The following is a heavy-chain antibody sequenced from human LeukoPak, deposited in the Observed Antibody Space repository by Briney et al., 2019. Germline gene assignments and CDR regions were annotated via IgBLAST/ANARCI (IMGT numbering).Heavy chain of an antibody. Sequence: SVKVSCKASGGTFSSYAISWVRQAPGQGLEWMGRIIPIFGTANYAQKFQGRVTITTDESTSTAYMELSSLRSEDTAVYYCAREYHYDSSGYYYVIDYWGQGTLVTVSS. D-gene: IGHD3-22*01. CDR2: IIPIFGTA. CDR3: AREYHYDSSGYYYVIDY. V-gene: IGHV1-69*05. J-gene: IGHJ4*02. CDR1: GGTFSSYA.